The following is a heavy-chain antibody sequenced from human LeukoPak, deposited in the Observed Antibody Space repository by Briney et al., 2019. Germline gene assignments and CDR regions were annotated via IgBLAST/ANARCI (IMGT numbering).Heavy chain of an antibody. V-gene: IGHV4-59*08. J-gene: IGHJ6*02. Sequence: SETLSLTCTVSGGSISSYYWSWIRQPPGKGLEWIGYIYYSGSTNYNPSLKSRVTISVDTSKNQFSLKLSSVTAADPAVYYCARHVSSSWYGWDYYYGMDVWGQGTTVTVSS. CDR3: ARHVSSSWYGWDYYYGMDV. CDR1: GGSISSYY. D-gene: IGHD6-13*01. CDR2: IYYSGST.